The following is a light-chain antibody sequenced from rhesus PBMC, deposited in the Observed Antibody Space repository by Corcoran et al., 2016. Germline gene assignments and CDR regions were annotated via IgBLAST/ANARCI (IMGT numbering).Light chain of an antibody. Sequence: DIQLTQSPSSLSASVGDRVTITCRASQGISSYLACYKQKPGKAPKLLIYDASNLQSGVPSRFSGSGSGTDFTLTISRLQPEDFAVYYCQQRNSYPLTFGGGTKVESK. V-gene: IGKV1-38*01. CDR3: QQRNSYPLT. CDR1: QGISSY. CDR2: DAS. J-gene: IGKJ4*01.